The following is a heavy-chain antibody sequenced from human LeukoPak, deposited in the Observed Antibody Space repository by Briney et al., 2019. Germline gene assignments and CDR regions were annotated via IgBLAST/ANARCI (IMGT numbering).Heavy chain of an antibody. V-gene: IGHV3-21*01. D-gene: IGHD3-22*01. CDR3: ARDRVRDYYDSSGYYPQQYFDL. Sequence: PGGSLRLSCAASGFTFSNYNMTWVRQAPGKGLEWVSSISSDNRYIYYADSVRGRFTISRDNAKNSLYLQMSSLRAEDTAVYYCARDRVRDYYDSSGYYPQQYFDLWGRGTLATVSS. CDR2: ISSDNRYI. CDR1: GFTFSNYN. J-gene: IGHJ2*01.